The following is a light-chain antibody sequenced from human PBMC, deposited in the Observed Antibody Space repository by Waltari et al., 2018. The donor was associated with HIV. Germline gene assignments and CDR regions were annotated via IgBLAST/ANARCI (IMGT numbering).Light chain of an antibody. Sequence: IVMTQSPATLSVSPGERATLSCRASQSVNNDLAWYQQRPGQAPRLVIYNTSARATGIPARFSGSGSGTEFTLTISGLQSEDFAVYYCQQYNNWPPRYTFGQGTKLEI. CDR1: QSVNND. V-gene: IGKV3-15*01. CDR3: QQYNNWPPRYT. CDR2: NTS. J-gene: IGKJ2*01.